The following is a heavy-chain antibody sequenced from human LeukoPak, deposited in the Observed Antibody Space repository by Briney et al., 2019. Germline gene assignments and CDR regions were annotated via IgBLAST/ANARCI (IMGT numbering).Heavy chain of an antibody. CDR3: ARAVVPAATAWFDP. Sequence: SVKVSCKASGGTFSGYAISWVRQAPGQGLEWMGRIIPILGIANYAQKFQGRVTITADKSTSTAYMELSSLRSEDTAVYYCARAVVPAATAWFDPWGQGTLVTVSS. J-gene: IGHJ5*02. CDR1: GGTFSGYA. V-gene: IGHV1-69*04. CDR2: IIPILGIA. D-gene: IGHD2-2*01.